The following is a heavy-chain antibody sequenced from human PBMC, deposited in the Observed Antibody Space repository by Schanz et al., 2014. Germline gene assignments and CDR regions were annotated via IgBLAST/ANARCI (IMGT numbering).Heavy chain of an antibody. CDR2: IIPILGIT. Sequence: QLMQSGGEVKKPGASATVSCKASGGTFSSYTINWVRQAPGQGLEWMGRIIPILGITNVAQTFQDRVTITADKSTSTAYMELSSLRSEDTAVYYCARGLGDERWLDLNEAFDIWGQGTIVTVSS. V-gene: IGHV1-69*04. CDR1: GGTFSSYT. D-gene: IGHD6-19*01. CDR3: ARGLGDERWLDLNEAFDI. J-gene: IGHJ3*02.